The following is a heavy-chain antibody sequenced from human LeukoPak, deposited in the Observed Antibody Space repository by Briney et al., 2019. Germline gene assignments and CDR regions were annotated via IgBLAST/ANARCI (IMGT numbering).Heavy chain of an antibody. CDR1: GFAFRSHA. J-gene: IGHJ6*03. CDR3: AKIPYGDYVLDYYYYMDV. CDR2: IRYDGSKK. Sequence: PGGSLRLSCTASGFAFRSHAMHWVRQAPGKGLEWVAFIRYDGSKKFYADSVKGRFTISRDNSKNTLYPQMYSLRAEDTAVYYCAKIPYGDYVLDYYYYMDVWGKGTTVTISS. V-gene: IGHV3-30*02. D-gene: IGHD4-17*01.